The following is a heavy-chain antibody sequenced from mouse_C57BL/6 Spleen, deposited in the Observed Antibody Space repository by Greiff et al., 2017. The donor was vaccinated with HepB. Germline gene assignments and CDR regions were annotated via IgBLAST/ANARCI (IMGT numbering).Heavy chain of an antibody. Sequence: SGTVLARPGASVKMSCKTSGYTFTSYWMHWVKQRPGQGLAWIGAIYPGNSDTSYNQKFKGKAKLTAVTSASTAYMELSSLTNEDSAVYYCTRKKDYGSSPYSYFDVWGTGTTVTVSS. D-gene: IGHD1-1*01. CDR3: TRKKDYGSSPYSYFDV. V-gene: IGHV1-5*01. CDR2: IYPGNSDT. CDR1: GYTFTSYW. J-gene: IGHJ1*03.